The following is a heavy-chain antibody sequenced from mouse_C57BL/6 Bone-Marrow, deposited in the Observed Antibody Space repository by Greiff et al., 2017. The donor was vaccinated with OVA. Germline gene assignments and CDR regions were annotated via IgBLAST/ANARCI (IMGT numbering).Heavy chain of an antibody. Sequence: VKVVESGPGLVAPSQSLSITCTVSGFSLTSYGVDWVRQPPGKGLEWLGVIWGGGSTNYNSALMSRLSISKDNSKSQVFLKMNSLQTDDTAMYYCAKHERSNYVGRGAMDYWGQGTSVTVSS. J-gene: IGHJ4*01. V-gene: IGHV2-9*01. CDR1: GFSLTSYG. CDR2: IWGGGST. CDR3: AKHERSNYVGRGAMDY. D-gene: IGHD2-5*01.